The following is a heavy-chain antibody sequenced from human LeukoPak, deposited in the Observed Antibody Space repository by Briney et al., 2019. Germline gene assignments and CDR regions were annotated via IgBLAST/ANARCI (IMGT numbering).Heavy chain of an antibody. J-gene: IGHJ4*02. D-gene: IGHD4-17*01. CDR2: IIPIFGTA. CDR1: GGTFSSYA. CDR3: ARNTGHGDYAFDY. V-gene: IGHV1-69*13. Sequence: ASVKVSCKASGGTFSSYAISWVRQAPGQGLEWMGGIIPIFGTANYAQKFQGRVTITADESTSTAYMELSSLRSEDTAVYYCARNTGHGDYAFDYWGQGTLVTVSS.